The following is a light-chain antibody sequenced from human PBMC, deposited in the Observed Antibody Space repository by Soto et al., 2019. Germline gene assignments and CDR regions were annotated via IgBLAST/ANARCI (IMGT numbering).Light chain of an antibody. J-gene: IGKJ2*01. Sequence: DIQMTQSPSSLSAAVGDRVTITCQASQTISTYLNWYQQEPGKAPKLLIYAASSLQSGVPSRFSGSGSGTDFTLTISSLQPEDFAAYYCQQSHGIPYTFGQGTKLEIK. CDR3: QQSHGIPYT. CDR2: AAS. V-gene: IGKV1-39*01. CDR1: QTISTY.